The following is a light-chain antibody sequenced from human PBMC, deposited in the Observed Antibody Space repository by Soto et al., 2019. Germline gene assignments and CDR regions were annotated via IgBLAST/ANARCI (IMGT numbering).Light chain of an antibody. CDR2: ASS. J-gene: IGKJ3*01. CDR3: HKYNRLPL. V-gene: IGKV1-27*01. Sequence: DIQMTQSPSSLSASVGDRVTITCRASQGIDNYIAWYQQKPGKAPKLLIYASSTSQSGVTSRFSGSGSGTDFTLTISCLHPEAVATYSCHKYNRLPLFGPSTKVDI. CDR1: QGIDNY.